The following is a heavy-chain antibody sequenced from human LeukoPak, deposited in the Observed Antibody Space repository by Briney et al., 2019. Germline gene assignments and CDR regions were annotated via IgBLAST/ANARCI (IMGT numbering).Heavy chain of an antibody. CDR1: GGSISSYY. D-gene: IGHD3-22*01. CDR2: IYYSGST. V-gene: IGHV4-59*01. J-gene: IGHJ4*02. CDR3: ARGSTYYYDSSGYNHLDY. Sequence: SETLSLTPTVSGGSISSYYWSWIRQPPGKGLEWIGYIYYSGSTNYNPSLKSRVTISVDTSKNQFSLKLSSVTAADTAVYYCARGSTYYYDSSGYNHLDYWGQGTLVTVSS.